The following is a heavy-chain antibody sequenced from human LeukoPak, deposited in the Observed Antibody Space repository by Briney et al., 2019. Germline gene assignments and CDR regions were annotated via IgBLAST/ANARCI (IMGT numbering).Heavy chain of an antibody. CDR2: INHSGST. V-gene: IGHV4-34*01. CDR3: ASNYYDSSGYQLDVDY. Sequence: PSETLSLTCAVYGGSFSGYYWSWIRQPPGKGLEWIGEINHSGSTNYNPSLKSRVTISVDTSKNQFSLKLSSVTAADTAVYYCASNYYDSSGYQLDVDYWGQGTLVTVSS. J-gene: IGHJ4*02. D-gene: IGHD3-22*01. CDR1: GGSFSGYY.